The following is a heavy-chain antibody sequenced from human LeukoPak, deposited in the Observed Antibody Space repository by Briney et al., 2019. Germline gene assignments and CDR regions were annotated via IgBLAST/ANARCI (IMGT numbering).Heavy chain of an antibody. D-gene: IGHD6-13*01. CDR1: GFTFSTYS. V-gene: IGHV3-21*05. J-gene: IGHJ4*02. CDR3: ARGITAASGVFDY. Sequence: GGSLRLSCAASGFTFSTYSMSWVRQAPGKGLEWVSYIGSSSGYTYYADSMKGRFTISRDNAKNSLYLQMNSLRAEDTAVYYCARGITAASGVFDYWGQGTLVTVSS. CDR2: IGSSSGYT.